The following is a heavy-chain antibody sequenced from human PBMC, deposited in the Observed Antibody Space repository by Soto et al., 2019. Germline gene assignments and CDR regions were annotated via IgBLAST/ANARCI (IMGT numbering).Heavy chain of an antibody. J-gene: IGHJ4*02. V-gene: IGHV1-2*02. CDR3: APHYPDSSGYFDH. Sequence: QVQLVQSGTEVKKPGASVKVSCKASGYMFTGNYMHWVRQAPGQGLEYMGWINPNSGATNYAQKFPGRVTMTWDTSISTAYVELSRLRSDDTAVYYCAPHYPDSSGYFDHWGQGTLVTVSS. CDR1: GYMFTGNY. CDR2: INPNSGAT. D-gene: IGHD3-22*01.